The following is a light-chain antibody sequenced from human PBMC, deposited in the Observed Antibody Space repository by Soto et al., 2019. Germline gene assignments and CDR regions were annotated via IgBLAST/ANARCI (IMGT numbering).Light chain of an antibody. CDR2: AAS. CDR1: QTVGSSY. Sequence: EIVLTQSPGTLSLSPGERATLSCRASQTVGSSYFGWYQQKPGQAPRLLIYAASSRATGIPDRFSGSGSGIDFTLNIDSLEPEDYAVYVCQQYGSAPDTFRHGTRVDIK. V-gene: IGKV3-20*01. J-gene: IGKJ2*01. CDR3: QQYGSAPDT.